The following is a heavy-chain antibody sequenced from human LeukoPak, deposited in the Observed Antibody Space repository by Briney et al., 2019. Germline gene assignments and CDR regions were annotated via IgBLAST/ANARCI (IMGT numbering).Heavy chain of an antibody. CDR1: GGTFSSYA. D-gene: IGHD3-3*01. J-gene: IGHJ6*02. V-gene: IGHV1-2*06. CDR3: ARVYDFFYYYYYYGMDV. CDR2: INPNSGGT. Sequence: ASVKVSCKASGGTFSSYAISWVRQAPGQGLEWMGRINPNSGGTNYAQKFQGRVTMTRDTSISTAYMELSRLRSDDTAVYYCARVYDFFYYYYYYGMDVWGQGTTVTVSS.